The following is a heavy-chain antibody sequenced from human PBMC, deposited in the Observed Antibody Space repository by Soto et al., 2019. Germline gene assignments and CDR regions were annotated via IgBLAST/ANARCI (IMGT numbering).Heavy chain of an antibody. CDR1: AFSFSHYA. CDR3: ARAGYCSGGRCYSPYYYYYGMDV. V-gene: IGHV3-30-3*01. J-gene: IGHJ6*02. D-gene: IGHD2-15*01. CDR2: ISYDGNIK. Sequence: RLSCGASAFSFSHYAMHWVRQAPGKGLECVAVISYDGNIKRYADSVKGRFTISRDNSENTLYLQMNSLSPEDTAVYYCARAGYCSGGRCYSPYYYYYGMDVWGQGTTVTVSS.